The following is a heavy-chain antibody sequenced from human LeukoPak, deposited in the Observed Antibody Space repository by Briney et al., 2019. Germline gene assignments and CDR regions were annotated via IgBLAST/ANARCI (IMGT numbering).Heavy chain of an antibody. Sequence: SVKVSCKASGGTFSSYAISWVRQAPGQGLEWIGGFIPIFGTANYAQKFQGRVTITTDESTSTAYMELSSLRSEDTAVYYCARRRFSSGYYYFDYWGQGTLVTVSS. J-gene: IGHJ4*02. CDR1: GGTFSSYA. V-gene: IGHV1-69*05. CDR2: FIPIFGTA. CDR3: ARRRFSSGYYYFDY. D-gene: IGHD3-22*01.